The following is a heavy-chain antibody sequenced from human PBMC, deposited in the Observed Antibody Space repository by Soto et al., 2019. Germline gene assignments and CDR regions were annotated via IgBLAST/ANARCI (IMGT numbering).Heavy chain of an antibody. V-gene: IGHV1-46*01. CDR3: ARDIVVVPAAINVYYYYGMDV. Sequence: ASVKVSCKASGYTFTSYYMHWVRQAPGQGLEWMGIINPSGGSTSYAQEFQGRVTMTRDTSTSTVYMELSSLRSEDTAVYYCARDIVVVPAAINVYYYYGMDVWGQGTTVTVSS. D-gene: IGHD2-2*01. CDR1: GYTFTSYY. CDR2: INPSGGST. J-gene: IGHJ6*02.